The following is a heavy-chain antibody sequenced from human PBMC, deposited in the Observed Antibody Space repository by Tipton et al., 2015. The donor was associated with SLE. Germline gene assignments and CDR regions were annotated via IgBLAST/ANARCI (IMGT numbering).Heavy chain of an antibody. CDR3: ARAQAGDHYFDY. CDR1: GGSISGSSYY. D-gene: IGHD3-16*01. Sequence: LRLSCTVSGGSISGSSYYWGWIRQSPGKGLEWIGNIYYSGTTFYNPSLKSRVTISVDKSKNQFSLKLSSVTAADTAVYYCARAQAGDHYFDYWGQGTLVTVSS. V-gene: IGHV4-39*07. J-gene: IGHJ4*02. CDR2: IYYSGTT.